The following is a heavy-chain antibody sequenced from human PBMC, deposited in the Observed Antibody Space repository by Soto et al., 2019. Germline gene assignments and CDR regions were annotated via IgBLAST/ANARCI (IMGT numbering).Heavy chain of an antibody. J-gene: IGHJ5*02. CDR1: GGTFSGYT. D-gene: IGHD1-1*01. CDR2: IIPVLGRA. Sequence: QVQLVQSGAEVKKPGSSVKVSCKASGGTFSGYTISWVRQAPGQGLEWMGRIIPVLGRANYAQKFQGRVTISVDKSATTAYMELGSLRSEDTAIYYCARDVTTPALSRGLDPWGQGTLVTVSS. V-gene: IGHV1-69*08. CDR3: ARDVTTPALSRGLDP.